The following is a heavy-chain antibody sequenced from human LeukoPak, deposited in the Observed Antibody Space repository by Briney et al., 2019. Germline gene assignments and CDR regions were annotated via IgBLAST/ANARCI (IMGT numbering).Heavy chain of an antibody. CDR2: IRNDGSNK. D-gene: IGHD5-12*01. CDR1: GFTFSSYG. J-gene: IGHJ4*02. Sequence: GGSLRLSCAASGFTFSSYGMHWVRQAPGKGLEWVAFIRNDGSNKYYADSVKGRFTISRDNSESMLYLQMNSLRAEDTAVYYCAKDVGGYEYYLDYWGQGTLVTVSS. CDR3: AKDVGGYEYYLDY. V-gene: IGHV3-30*02.